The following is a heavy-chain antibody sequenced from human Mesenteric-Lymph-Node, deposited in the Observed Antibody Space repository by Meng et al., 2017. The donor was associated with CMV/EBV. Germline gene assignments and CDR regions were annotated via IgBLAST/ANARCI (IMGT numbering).Heavy chain of an antibody. D-gene: IGHD2-21*01. CDR1: GFTFSSYA. Sequence: GESLKISCAASGFTFSSYAMSWVRQAPGKGLEWVANIKQDGSEKYYVDSVKGRFTISRDNSKNTVDLQMNNLRAEDTAVYYCARVDEATGLVSSYLDYWGQGTPVTVSS. J-gene: IGHJ4*02. CDR2: IKQDGSEK. CDR3: ARVDEATGLVSSYLDY. V-gene: IGHV3-7*03.